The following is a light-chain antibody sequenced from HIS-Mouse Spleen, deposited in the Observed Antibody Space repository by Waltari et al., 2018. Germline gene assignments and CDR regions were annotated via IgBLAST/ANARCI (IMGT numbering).Light chain of an antibody. CDR1: ALPKKY. CDR2: EAS. CDR3: YSTDSSGNHRV. Sequence: SYELTQPPSVSVSPGQTARNTCSGGALPKKYSYWYQQKSGQAPVLVIYEASKRPSGIPERFSGSSSGTMATLTISGAQVEDEADYYCYSTDSSGNHRVFGGGTKLTVL. V-gene: IGLV3-10*01. J-gene: IGLJ2*01.